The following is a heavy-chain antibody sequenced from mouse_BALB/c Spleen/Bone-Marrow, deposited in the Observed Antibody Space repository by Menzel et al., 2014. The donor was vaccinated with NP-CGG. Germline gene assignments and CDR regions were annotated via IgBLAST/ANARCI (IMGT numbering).Heavy chain of an antibody. J-gene: IGHJ2*01. V-gene: IGHV7-3*02. CDR3: ARDKGGILFDY. D-gene: IGHD1-1*02. CDR2: IRNKANGYTT. CDR1: GFTFXDYY. Sequence: EVKLMGSGGGLVQPGGSLRLSCATSGFTFXDYYMNWVRQPPGKALEWLGFIRNKANGYTTEYSASVKGRFTISRDNSQSILYLQMNTLRAEDSATYYCARDKGGILFDYWGQGTTLTVSS.